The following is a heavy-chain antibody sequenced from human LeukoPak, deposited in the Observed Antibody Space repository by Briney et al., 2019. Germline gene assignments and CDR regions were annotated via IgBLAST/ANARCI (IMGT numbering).Heavy chain of an antibody. CDR1: GFAFSNYW. D-gene: IGHD4-17*01. CDR2: IRLRTDGGTT. CDR3: TTGPGEHSDL. J-gene: IGHJ5*02. V-gene: IGHV3-15*01. Sequence: GGSLRLSCAASGFAFSNYWMNWVRQAPGKGLEWIGRIRLRTDGGTTEYAAAVEGRFTISRDDSQNTLYMQMNSLKTEDTALYYCTTGPGEHSDLWGQGTLVTVSS.